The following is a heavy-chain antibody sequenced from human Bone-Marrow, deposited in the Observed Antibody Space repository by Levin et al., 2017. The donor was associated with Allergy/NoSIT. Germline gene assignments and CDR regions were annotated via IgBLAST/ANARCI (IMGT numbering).Heavy chain of an antibody. CDR2: VYYTGGA. D-gene: IGHD2-2*01. CDR1: GGSISNTTYH. Sequence: PSETLSLTCAVSGGSISNTTYHWVWIRQPPGKGLEWIGNVYYTGGAHYTPSLKSRVTISVDTSKNHFSLKMTSVTATDTATYYCARQPCSSTRCSTGWGGWFEHWGQGILVTVTS. CDR3: ARQPCSSTRCSTGWGGWFEH. J-gene: IGHJ5*02. V-gene: IGHV4-39*01.